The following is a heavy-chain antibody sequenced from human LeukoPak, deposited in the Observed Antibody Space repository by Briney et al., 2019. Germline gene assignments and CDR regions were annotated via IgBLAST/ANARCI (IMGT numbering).Heavy chain of an antibody. J-gene: IGHJ4*02. CDR1: GFTFSSYA. Sequence: GGSLRLSCAASGFTFSSYAMSWVRQAPGKGLEWVSGISSSGGSTYYADSVKGRFTISRDNSKNTLYLQMNSLRAEDTAVYYCARDPSPACGGDCYHDYWGQGTLVTVSS. CDR2: ISSSGGST. D-gene: IGHD2-21*02. V-gene: IGHV3-23*01. CDR3: ARDPSPACGGDCYHDY.